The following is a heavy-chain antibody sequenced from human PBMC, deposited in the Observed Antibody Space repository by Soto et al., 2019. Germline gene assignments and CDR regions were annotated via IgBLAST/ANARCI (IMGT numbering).Heavy chain of an antibody. J-gene: IGHJ3*02. CDR3: ARSNRELSLYSVGAFDI. CDR1: GYTFTSYG. V-gene: IGHV1-18*01. CDR2: ISAYNGNT. D-gene: IGHD3-16*02. Sequence: QVQLVQSGAEVKKPGASVKVSCKASGYTFTSYGISWVRQAPGQGLEWMGWISAYNGNTNYAQKLQGRVTMTTDTSTSTAYIELTSLRSDDTAVYYCARSNRELSLYSVGAFDIWAHGTMVTVSS.